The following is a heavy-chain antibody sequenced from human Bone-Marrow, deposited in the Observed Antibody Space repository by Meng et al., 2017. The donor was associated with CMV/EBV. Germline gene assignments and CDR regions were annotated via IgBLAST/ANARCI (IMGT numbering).Heavy chain of an antibody. D-gene: IGHD2-2*01. CDR3: ARERYCSSTSCYYEYYYGMDV. CDR2: IKEDGSKT. J-gene: IGHJ6*02. V-gene: IGHV3-7*01. Sequence: GESLKISCAGSGFIFTNYWMGWVRQAPGKGLEWVANIKEDGSKTDYVDSVKGRFTISRQNSRQNYKNTLYLEMNSLRVDDTAVYYCARERYCSSTSCYYEYYYGMDVWGQGTTVTVSS. CDR1: GFIFTNYW.